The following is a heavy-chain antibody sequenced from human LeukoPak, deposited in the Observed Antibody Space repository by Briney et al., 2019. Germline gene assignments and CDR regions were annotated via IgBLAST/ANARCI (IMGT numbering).Heavy chain of an antibody. V-gene: IGHV4-59*12. D-gene: IGHD3-9*01. CDR1: GGSISSYY. CDR3: ARAGHFDWLPDY. CDR2: IYYSGST. J-gene: IGHJ4*02. Sequence: PSETLSLTCTVSGGSISSYYWSWIRQPPGKGLEWIGYIYYSGSTNYNPSLKSRVTMSVDTSKNQFSLKLSSVTAADAAVYYCARAGHFDWLPDYWGQGTLVTVSS.